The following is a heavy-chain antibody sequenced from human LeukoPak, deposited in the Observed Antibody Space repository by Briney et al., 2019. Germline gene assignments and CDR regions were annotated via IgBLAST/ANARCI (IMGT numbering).Heavy chain of an antibody. CDR1: GYTFDLSY. Sequence: ASVRLSCKPAGYTFDLSYIHWLPQAPGQGLEGMGIFNPSGGNTNYAQRFQRRVTLTRDTSTTTVYMDLSGLRPEDTAVYYCARGRTVTNDFDLWGRGTLLTVSS. V-gene: IGHV1-46*02. J-gene: IGHJ2*01. CDR2: FNPSGGNT. CDR3: ARGRTVTNDFDL. D-gene: IGHD4-17*01.